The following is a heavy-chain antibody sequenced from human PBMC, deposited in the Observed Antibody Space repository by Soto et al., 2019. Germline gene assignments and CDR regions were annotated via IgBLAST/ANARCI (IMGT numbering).Heavy chain of an antibody. V-gene: IGHV3-74*01. CDR2: TDSDGSST. CDR1: GFTFSTYW. Sequence: EVQLVESGGGLVQPGGSLRLSCVASGFTFSTYWMHWVRQAPGKGLVWVSHTDSDGSSTTYADSVKGRFTISRDNAKNTRYLQMNGLRVEDTAVYCCVRDDLGLGIGYWGQGRLVTVSS. D-gene: IGHD3-16*01. J-gene: IGHJ4*02. CDR3: VRDDLGLGIGY.